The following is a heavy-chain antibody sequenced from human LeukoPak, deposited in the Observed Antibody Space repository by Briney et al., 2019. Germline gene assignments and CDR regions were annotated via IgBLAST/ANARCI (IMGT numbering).Heavy chain of an antibody. CDR3: ARRSPRGYYDSGGKHPPTHAFDI. V-gene: IGHV4-34*01. CDR1: GGSFSGYY. CDR2: ITHSGNN. Sequence: PSETLSLTCAVYGGSFSGYYWNWIRQFPGKGLEWIGEITHSGNNNYNPSLKSRVTISVDTSKNQFSLKLSSVTAADTAVYYCARRSPRGYYDSGGKHPPTHAFDIWGQGTMVTVSS. D-gene: IGHD3-22*01. J-gene: IGHJ3*02.